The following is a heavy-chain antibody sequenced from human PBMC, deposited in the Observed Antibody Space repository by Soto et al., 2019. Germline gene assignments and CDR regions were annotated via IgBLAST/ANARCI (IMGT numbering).Heavy chain of an antibody. J-gene: IGHJ4*02. V-gene: IGHV4-30-4*01. CDR1: GGSISSGDYY. CDR2: IYYSGST. D-gene: IGHD6-13*01. CDR3: ATALKILPGIAAD. Sequence: QVQLQESGPGLVKPSQTLSLSCTVSGGSISSGDYYWSWIRQPPGKGLEWIGYIYYSGSTYYNPSLKSRVTISVDTSKNQFSLKLSSVTAADTAVYYCATALKILPGIAADWGQGTLVTVSS.